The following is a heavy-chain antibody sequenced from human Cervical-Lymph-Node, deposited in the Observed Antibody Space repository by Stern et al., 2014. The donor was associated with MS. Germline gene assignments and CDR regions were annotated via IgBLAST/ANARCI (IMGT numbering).Heavy chain of an antibody. J-gene: IGHJ5*02. CDR3: AADLSGYYYDSSGYYSWFDP. D-gene: IGHD3-22*01. Sequence: QLVQSGPEVKKPGTSVKVSCKASGFTFTSSAVQWVRQARGQRLEWVGWIVVGSGNTNYAQKFQERVTITRDMSTSTAYMELSSLRSEDTAVYYCAADLSGYYYDSSGYYSWFDPWGQGTLVTVSS. V-gene: IGHV1-58*01. CDR2: IVVGSGNT. CDR1: GFTFTSSA.